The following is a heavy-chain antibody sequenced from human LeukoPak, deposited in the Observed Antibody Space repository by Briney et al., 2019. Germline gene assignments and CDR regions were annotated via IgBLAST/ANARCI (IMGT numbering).Heavy chain of an antibody. V-gene: IGHV4-39*01. CDR2: IYYSGST. CDR3: ARSGWTEGIDY. D-gene: IGHD6-19*01. Sequence: SETLSLTCTVSGGSISSSSYYWGWIRQPPGKGLEWIGSIYYSGSTYYNPSLKSRVTISVDTSKNQFSLKLSSVTAADTAVYYCARSGWTEGIDYWGQGTLVTVSS. CDR1: GGSISSSSYY. J-gene: IGHJ4*02.